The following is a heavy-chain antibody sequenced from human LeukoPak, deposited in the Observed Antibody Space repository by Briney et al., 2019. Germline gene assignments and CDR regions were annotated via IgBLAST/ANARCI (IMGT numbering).Heavy chain of an antibody. CDR2: MNPNSGNT. D-gene: IGHD2-15*01. J-gene: IGHJ6*03. CDR3: ATEYCSGGSCFSGMDV. V-gene: IGHV1-8*01. CDR1: GYTFTSYD. Sequence: ASVKVSCKASGYTFTSYDINWVRQATGQGLEWMGWMNPNSGNTGYAQKFQGRVTMTRNTSISTAYMELSSLRSEDTAVYYCATEYCSGGSCFSGMDVWGKGTTVTVSS.